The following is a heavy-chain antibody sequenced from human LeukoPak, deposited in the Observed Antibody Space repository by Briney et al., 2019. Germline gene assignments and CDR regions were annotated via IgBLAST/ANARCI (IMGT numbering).Heavy chain of an antibody. CDR1: GGSITSSSYY. J-gene: IGHJ4*02. D-gene: IGHD2-15*01. V-gene: IGHV4-39*01. CDR3: ARGYCSGGDCYFDY. CDR2: IYYSGST. Sequence: KPSETLSLTCTVSGGSITSSSYYWGWIRQPPGKGLEWIGIIYYSGSTYDNPSLKSRVTISVDTSKNQFSLKLSSVTAADTAVYYCARGYCSGGDCYFDYWGQGTLVTVSS.